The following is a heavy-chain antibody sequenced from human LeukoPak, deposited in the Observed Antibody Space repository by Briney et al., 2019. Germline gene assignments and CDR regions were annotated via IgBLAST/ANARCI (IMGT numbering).Heavy chain of an antibody. CDR2: IYTSGST. V-gene: IGHV4-61*02. Sequence: SETLSLTCTVSGGSISSSSYYWSWIRQPAGKGLEWIGCIYTSGSTNYNPSLKSRVTMSVDTSKNQFSLKLSSVTAADTAVYYCARGDSSSGVSGLAGWGQGTLVTVSS. J-gene: IGHJ4*02. D-gene: IGHD6-6*01. CDR1: GGSISSSSYY. CDR3: ARGDSSSGVSGLAG.